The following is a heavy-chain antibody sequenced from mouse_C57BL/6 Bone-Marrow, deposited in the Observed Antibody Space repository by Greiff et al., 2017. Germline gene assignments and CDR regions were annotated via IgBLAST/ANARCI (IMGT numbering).Heavy chain of an antibody. CDR3: ARGLFYGNYVAMDY. Sequence: VQLQQPGAELVMPGASVKLSCKASGYTFTSYWMHWVKQRPGPGLEWIGEIDPSDSYTNYNQKFKGKSTLTVDKSSSTAYMQLSSLTSEDSAVYYCARGLFYGNYVAMDYWGQGTSVTVSS. D-gene: IGHD2-1*01. V-gene: IGHV1-69*01. CDR2: IDPSDSYT. J-gene: IGHJ4*01. CDR1: GYTFTSYW.